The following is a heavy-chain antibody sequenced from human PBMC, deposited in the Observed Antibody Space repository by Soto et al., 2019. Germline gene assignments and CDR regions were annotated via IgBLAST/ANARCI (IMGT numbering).Heavy chain of an antibody. CDR2: MIPIFGTA. CDR3: ASTSYCSSTSCPPGLYYYYGMDV. Sequence: QVQLVQSGAEVKKPGSSVKVSCTASGGTFSSYAISWVRQAPGQGLEWMGGMIPIFGTANYAQKFQGRVTITADESTSPASMQLSSLRSEHTAVYYYASTSYCSSTSCPPGLYYYYGMDVWGQGTTVTVSS. D-gene: IGHD2-2*01. CDR1: GGTFSSYA. J-gene: IGHJ6*02. V-gene: IGHV1-69*01.